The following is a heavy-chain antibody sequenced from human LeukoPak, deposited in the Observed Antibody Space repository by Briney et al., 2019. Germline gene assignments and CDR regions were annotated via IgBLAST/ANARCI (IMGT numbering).Heavy chain of an antibody. Sequence: GGSLRLSCAASGFTVSSNYMSWVRQAPGKGLEWVSVIYSCGSTYYADSVKGRFTISRDNSKNTLYLQMNSLRAEDTAVYYCAKGYCSGGSCYWGDYWGQGTLVTVSS. CDR3: AKGYCSGGSCYWGDY. CDR1: GFTVSSNY. J-gene: IGHJ4*02. CDR2: IYSCGST. V-gene: IGHV3-66*03. D-gene: IGHD2-15*01.